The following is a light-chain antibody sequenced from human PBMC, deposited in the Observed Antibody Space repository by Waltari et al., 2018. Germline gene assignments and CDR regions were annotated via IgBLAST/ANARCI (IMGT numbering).Light chain of an antibody. V-gene: IGLV3-10*01. CDR1: ALPKKY. CDR2: EDS. J-gene: IGLJ3*02. CDR3: YSTDSSGV. Sequence: SYELTQPPSVSVSPGQTARIPCSGDALPKKYAYWYQQKSGQAPVLVIYEDSKRPSGIPERFSGSSSGTMATLTISGAQVEDEADYYCYSTDSSGVFGGGTKLTVL.